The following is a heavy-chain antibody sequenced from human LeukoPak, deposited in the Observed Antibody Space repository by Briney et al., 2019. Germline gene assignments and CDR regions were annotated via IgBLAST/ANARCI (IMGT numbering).Heavy chain of an antibody. CDR3: ARVRSTGYYYYGMDV. D-gene: IGHD3-10*01. V-gene: IGHV4-34*01. Sequence: SETLSLTCAVYGGSFSGYYWGWIRQPPGKVLEWIGEINHSGSTNYNPSLKSRVTISVDTSKHQFSLKLSSVTAADTAVYYCARVRSTGYYYYGMDVWGKGTTVTVSS. CDR1: GGSFSGYY. CDR2: INHSGST. J-gene: IGHJ6*04.